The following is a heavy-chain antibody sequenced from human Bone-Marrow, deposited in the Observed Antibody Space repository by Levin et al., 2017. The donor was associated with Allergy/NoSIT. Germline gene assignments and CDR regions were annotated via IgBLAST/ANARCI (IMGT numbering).Heavy chain of an antibody. V-gene: IGHV3-49*04. CDR1: GFTLGDYA. CDR2: IRSKAYGGTT. J-gene: IGHJ4*02. D-gene: IGHD3-22*01. Sequence: GGSLRLSCTASGFTLGDYAMSWVRQAPGKGLEGVGFIRSKAYGGTTEYAASVKGRFTISRDDSKSIAYLQMNSLKTEDTAVYYCTREDSDQSSGYYYWGQGTLVTVSS. CDR3: TREDSDQSSGYYY.